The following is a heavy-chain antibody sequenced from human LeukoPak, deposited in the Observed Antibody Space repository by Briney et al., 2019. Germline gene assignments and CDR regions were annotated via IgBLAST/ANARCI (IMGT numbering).Heavy chain of an antibody. Sequence: PSETLSLTCTVSGGSISNSSYYWGWIRQPPGKGLEWIGRIYYSGSTYYNPSLKSRVAISVETSKNQFSLKLSSVTAADTAVYYCAAPYCTTTNCYFPTSEGFDIWGQGTLVTVSS. CDR1: GGSISNSSYY. V-gene: IGHV4-39*01. D-gene: IGHD2-2*01. CDR2: IYYSGST. J-gene: IGHJ3*02. CDR3: AAPYCTTTNCYFPTSEGFDI.